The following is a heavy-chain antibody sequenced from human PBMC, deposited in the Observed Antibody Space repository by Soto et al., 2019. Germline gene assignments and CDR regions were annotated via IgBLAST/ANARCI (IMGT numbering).Heavy chain of an antibody. CDR1: GFTFSSYA. CDR3: ARDSSGWLDY. D-gene: IGHD6-19*01. V-gene: IGHV3-30-3*01. J-gene: IGHJ4*02. Sequence: GGSLRLSCAASGFTFSSYAMHWVRQAPGKGLEWVAVISYDGSNKYYADSVKGRFTISRDNSKNTLYLQMNSLRAEDTAVYYCARDSSGWLDYWGQGTLVTVSS. CDR2: ISYDGSNK.